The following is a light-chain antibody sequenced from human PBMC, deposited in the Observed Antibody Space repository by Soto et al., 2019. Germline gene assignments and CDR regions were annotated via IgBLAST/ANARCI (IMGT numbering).Light chain of an antibody. Sequence: EIVMTQSPATLSVSPGERATLSCRASQSVTSNLAWYQQKRGQAPRLLIYGASTRATGIPARFSGSGSGTEFTLTISSLQSEDLAVYYCQHYNNRPLTFGGGTKVEIK. CDR2: GAS. CDR3: QHYNNRPLT. V-gene: IGKV3-15*01. CDR1: QSVTSN. J-gene: IGKJ4*01.